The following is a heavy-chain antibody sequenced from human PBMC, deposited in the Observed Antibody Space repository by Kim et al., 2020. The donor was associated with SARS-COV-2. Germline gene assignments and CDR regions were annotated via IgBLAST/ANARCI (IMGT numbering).Heavy chain of an antibody. Sequence: RYSPSFQGQVSISADKSINTAYLQWSSLKASDTAMYYCARRGYGSGEFDYWGQGTLVTVSS. CDR3: ARRGYGSGEFDY. J-gene: IGHJ4*02. V-gene: IGHV5-51*01. D-gene: IGHD3-10*01.